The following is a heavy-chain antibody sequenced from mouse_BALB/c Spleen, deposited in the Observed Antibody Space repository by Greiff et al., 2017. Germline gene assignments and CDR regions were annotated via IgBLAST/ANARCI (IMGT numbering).Heavy chain of an antibody. V-gene: IGHV5-12-2*01. CDR3: ARHGFAY. Sequence: EVKVEESGGGLVKPGGSLKLSCAASGFTFSSYTMSWVRQTPEKRLEWVAYISNGGGSTYYPDTVKGRFTISRDNAKNTLYLQMSSLKSEDTAMYYCARHGFAYWGQGTLVTVSA. CDR2: ISNGGGST. CDR1: GFTFSSYT. J-gene: IGHJ3*01.